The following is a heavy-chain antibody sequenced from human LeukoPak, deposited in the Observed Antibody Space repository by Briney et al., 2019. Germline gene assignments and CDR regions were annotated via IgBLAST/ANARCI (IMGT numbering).Heavy chain of an antibody. Sequence: GGSLRLSCAASGFPFGDFAMTWVRQAPGKGLEWVANINQDASRKNYMASARGRFTISRDNAKNSLYLQMNSLRAEDTAVYYCLRIFGSDEGADYWGQGTLVAVAS. V-gene: IGHV3-7*01. CDR3: LRIFGSDEGADY. D-gene: IGHD3-3*01. CDR1: GFPFGDFA. CDR2: INQDASRK. J-gene: IGHJ4*02.